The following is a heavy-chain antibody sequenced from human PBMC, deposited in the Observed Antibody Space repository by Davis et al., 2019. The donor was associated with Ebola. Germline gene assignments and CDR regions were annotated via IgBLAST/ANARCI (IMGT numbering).Heavy chain of an antibody. CDR2: INPNSGGT. Sequence: ASVKVSCKASGYTFTGYYMHWVRQAPGQGLEWMGRINPNSGGTNYAQKFHGRVTMTRDTSISTAYMELSRLRSDDTAVYYCARDGTRISMIVEDWFDPWGQGTLVTVSS. CDR1: GYTFTGYY. D-gene: IGHD3-22*01. V-gene: IGHV1-2*06. CDR3: ARDGTRISMIVEDWFDP. J-gene: IGHJ5*02.